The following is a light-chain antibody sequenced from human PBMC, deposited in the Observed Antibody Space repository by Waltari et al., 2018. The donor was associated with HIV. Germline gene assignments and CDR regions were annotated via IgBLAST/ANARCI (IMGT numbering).Light chain of an antibody. Sequence: QAALTQPASVSGSPGRSITVPCTGISRDVCIYNLVSWYQQHPGKAPKLMIYEVSKRPSGVSNRFSGSKSGNTASLTISGLQAEDEADYYCCSYAGSSTLVFGGGTKLTVL. J-gene: IGLJ2*01. CDR3: CSYAGSSTLV. CDR2: EVS. CDR1: SRDVCIYNL. V-gene: IGLV2-23*02.